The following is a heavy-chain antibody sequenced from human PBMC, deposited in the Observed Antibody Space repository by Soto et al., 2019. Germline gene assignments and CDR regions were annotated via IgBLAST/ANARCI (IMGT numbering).Heavy chain of an antibody. V-gene: IGHV1-46*01. CDR1: GYTFTSYY. CDR3: ARLKRGDFWSAYVHYYYGMDV. CDR2: INPSGGST. D-gene: IGHD3-3*01. J-gene: IGHJ6*02. Sequence: ASVKVSCKASGYTFTSYYMHWVRQAPGQGLEWMGIINPSGGSTSYAQKFQGRVTITRDTSTSTVYIELSSLRSEDTAVYYCARLKRGDFWSAYVHYYYGMDVWGQGTTVTVPS.